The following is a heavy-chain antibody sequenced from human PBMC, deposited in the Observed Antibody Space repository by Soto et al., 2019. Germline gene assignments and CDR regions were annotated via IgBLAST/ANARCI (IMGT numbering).Heavy chain of an antibody. Sequence: SETLSLTCTVSGGSISSGGYYWSWIRQHPGKGLEWIGYIYYSGSTYYNPSLKSRVTISVDTSKNQFSLKLSSVTAADTAVYYCARDSSGPNDYWGQGTLVTVSS. CDR2: IYYSGST. CDR1: GGSISSGGYY. D-gene: IGHD5-12*01. CDR3: ARDSSGPNDY. V-gene: IGHV4-31*03. J-gene: IGHJ4*02.